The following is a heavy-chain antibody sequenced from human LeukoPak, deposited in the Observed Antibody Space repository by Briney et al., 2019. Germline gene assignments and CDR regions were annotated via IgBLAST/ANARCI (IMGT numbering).Heavy chain of an antibody. V-gene: IGHV3-30*19. Sequence: GGSLRLSCAASGFTFSSYGMHWVRQAPGKGLEWVAVISYDGSNKYYADSVKGRFTISRDNSKNTLYLQMNSLRAEDTAVYYCAREYDFWSGYYHTPDYWGQGTLVTVSS. CDR2: ISYDGSNK. CDR3: AREYDFWSGYYHTPDY. J-gene: IGHJ4*02. D-gene: IGHD3-3*01. CDR1: GFTFSSYG.